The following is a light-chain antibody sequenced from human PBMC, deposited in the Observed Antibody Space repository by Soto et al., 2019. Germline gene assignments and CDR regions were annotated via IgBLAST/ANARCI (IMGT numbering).Light chain of an antibody. CDR2: EAS. Sequence: DVQMTQSPSSVSASVGDRVTITCRASQSVNSWLAWYQQKPGKAPEILIYEASTLQSGVPSRFGGSGSGTEFSLTINGLLPEDSATYYCQQGHYFPFTFGGGTKVDIK. CDR3: QQGHYFPFT. CDR1: QSVNSW. V-gene: IGKV1D-12*01. J-gene: IGKJ4*01.